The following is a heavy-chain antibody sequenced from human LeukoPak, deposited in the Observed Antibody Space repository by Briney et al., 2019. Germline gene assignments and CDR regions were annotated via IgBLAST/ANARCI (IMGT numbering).Heavy chain of an antibody. J-gene: IGHJ4*02. Sequence: SQTLSLTCAISGDSLSNNNVAWNWIRQSPSQGLEWLGRTYYRSKWNTDYAVSVKSRTTINSDTSKNQFSLQLNSVTPEDTAVYYCARGCYSSFDYWDQGTLVTVSS. CDR3: ARGCYSSFDY. CDR1: GDSLSNNNVA. D-gene: IGHD5-18*01. CDR2: TYYRSKWNT. V-gene: IGHV6-1*01.